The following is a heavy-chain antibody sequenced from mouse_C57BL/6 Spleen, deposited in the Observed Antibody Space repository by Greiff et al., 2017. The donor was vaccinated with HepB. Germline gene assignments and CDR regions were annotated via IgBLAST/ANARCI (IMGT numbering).Heavy chain of an antibody. J-gene: IGHJ1*03. CDR3: ARDDDYESYFDV. CDR1: GYTFTSYW. Sequence: QVQLQQPGAELVMPGSSVKLSCKASGYTFTSYWMRWVKQRPIQGLEWIGNIDPSDSETHYNQKFKDKATLTVDKSSSTAYMQLSSLTSEDSAVYYCARDDDYESYFDVWGTGTTVTVSS. D-gene: IGHD2-4*01. V-gene: IGHV1-52*01. CDR2: IDPSDSET.